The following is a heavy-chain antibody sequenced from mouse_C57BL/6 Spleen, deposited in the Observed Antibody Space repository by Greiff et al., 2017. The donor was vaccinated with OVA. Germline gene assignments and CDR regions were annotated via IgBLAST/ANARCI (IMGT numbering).Heavy chain of an antibody. J-gene: IGHJ4*01. CDR3: ARDDSRYYAMDY. D-gene: IGHD2-4*01. Sequence: EVKLMESGGGLVKPGGSLKLSCAASGFTFSSYAMSWVRQTPEKRLEWVATISDGGSYTYYPDNVKGRFTISRDNAKNNLYLQMSHLKSEDTAMYYCARDDSRYYAMDYWGQGTSVTVSS. V-gene: IGHV5-4*01. CDR1: GFTFSSYA. CDR2: ISDGGSYT.